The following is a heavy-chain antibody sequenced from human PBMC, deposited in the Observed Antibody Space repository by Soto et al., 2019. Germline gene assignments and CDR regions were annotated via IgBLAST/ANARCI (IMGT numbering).Heavy chain of an antibody. V-gene: IGHV3-33*01. CDR1: GFTFSSYG. J-gene: IGHJ4*02. Sequence: PGGSLRLSCAASGFTFSSYGMHWVRQAPGKGLEWVAVIWYDGSNKYYADSVKGRFTISRDNSKNTLYLQMNSLRAEDTAVYYCARDSHYGDFYFDYWGQGTLVTVSS. CDR2: IWYDGSNK. D-gene: IGHD4-17*01. CDR3: ARDSHYGDFYFDY.